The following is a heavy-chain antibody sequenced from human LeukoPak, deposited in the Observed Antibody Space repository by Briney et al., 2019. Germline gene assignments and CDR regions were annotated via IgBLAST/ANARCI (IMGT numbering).Heavy chain of an antibody. Sequence: GGSLRLSCAASGFTFSSYWMHWVRQAPGKGLVWVSRINSDGSSTSYADSVKGRFTISRDNAKNTLYPQMNSLRAEDTAVYYCASLTSVGATTDFDYWGQGTLVTVSS. CDR3: ASLTSVGATTDFDY. CDR1: GFTFSSYW. D-gene: IGHD1-26*01. J-gene: IGHJ4*02. V-gene: IGHV3-74*01. CDR2: INSDGSST.